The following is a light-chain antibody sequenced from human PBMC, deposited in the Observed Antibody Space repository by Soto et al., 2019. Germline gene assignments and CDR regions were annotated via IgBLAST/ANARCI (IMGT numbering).Light chain of an antibody. CDR1: SSDIGAYNF. CDR2: DVN. J-gene: IGLJ2*01. Sequence: QSVLTQPASVSGSPGQSITISCTGTSSDIGAYNFVSWYRQHPGKAPKLMLYDVNIRPSGVSNRFSGSKSGNTASLTISGLQAEDEADYYCTSWTTSTTMIFGGGNKVTVL. V-gene: IGLV2-14*03. CDR3: TSWTTSTTMI.